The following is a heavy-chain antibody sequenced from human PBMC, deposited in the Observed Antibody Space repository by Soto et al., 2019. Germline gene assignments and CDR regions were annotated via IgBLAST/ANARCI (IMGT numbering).Heavy chain of an antibody. CDR2: ISASGGVT. CDR1: GFTFSNYA. V-gene: IGHV3-23*01. J-gene: IGHJ4*02. D-gene: IGHD3-22*01. CDR3: AKRNSNYYPVDQ. Sequence: EVQLLESGGGLVQPGGSLRLSCAASGFTFSNYAMSWVRQAPGKGLEWVSVISASGGVTYYADSVKGRFTISRDSSENTLYLQMSSLRADDTAVYYCAKRNSNYYPVDQWGQGTLVTVSS.